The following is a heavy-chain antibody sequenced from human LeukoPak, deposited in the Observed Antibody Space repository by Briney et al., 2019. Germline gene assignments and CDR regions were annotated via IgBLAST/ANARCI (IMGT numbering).Heavy chain of an antibody. J-gene: IGHJ4*02. CDR1: GFTFSNYA. D-gene: IGHD6-19*01. Sequence: GGSLRLSCAASGFTFSNYAMNWVRQAPGKGLEWVSAISGSGGGTYYADSVKGRFTISRDNSKNTLYLQMGSLRAEDTALYYCARVRSIAVAPYFDYWGQGTLVTVSS. CDR2: ISGSGGGT. V-gene: IGHV3-23*01. CDR3: ARVRSIAVAPYFDY.